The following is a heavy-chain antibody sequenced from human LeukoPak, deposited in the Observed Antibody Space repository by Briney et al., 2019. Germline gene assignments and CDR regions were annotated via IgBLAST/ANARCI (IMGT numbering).Heavy chain of an antibody. CDR2: IYHSGST. CDR3: ARDSDFDWLDDWVGNAFDI. D-gene: IGHD3-9*01. V-gene: IGHV4-30-2*01. J-gene: IGHJ3*02. CDR1: GGSISSGGYS. Sequence: SQTLSLTCAVSGGSISSGGYSWSWIRQPPGKGLEWIGYIYHSGSTYYNPSLKSRVTISVDRSKNQFSLKLSSVTAADTAVYYCARDSDFDWLDDWVGNAFDIWGQGTMVTVSS.